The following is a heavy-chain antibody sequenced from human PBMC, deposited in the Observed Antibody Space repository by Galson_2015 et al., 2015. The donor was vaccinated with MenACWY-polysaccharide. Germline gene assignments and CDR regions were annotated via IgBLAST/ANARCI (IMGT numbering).Heavy chain of an antibody. CDR1: GFTFSSYA. V-gene: IGHV3-23*01. J-gene: IGHJ5*01. Sequence: SLRLSCAASGFTFSSYAMSWVRQAPGKGLEWVSGISGSGGSTYYADSVKGRFTISRDTSKNTLYLQMNSLRAEDTAVYYCARGPNWFDSWGQGTLVTVSS. CDR3: ARGPNWFDS. CDR2: ISGSGGST.